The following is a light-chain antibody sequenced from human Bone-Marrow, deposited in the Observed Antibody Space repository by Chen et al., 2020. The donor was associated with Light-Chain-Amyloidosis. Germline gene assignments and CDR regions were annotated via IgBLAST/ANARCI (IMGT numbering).Light chain of an antibody. CDR3: QVLGRSSDRPV. Sequence: SYVLTQPSSVSVAPGQTATIACGGNNIGSTSVHWYQQTPGQAPLLVVYDDSDRPSGIPERLSGSNSGTTDTRTISRVEAGDEADYYCQVLGRSSDRPVFGGGTKLTVL. CDR1: NIGSTS. V-gene: IGLV3-21*02. CDR2: DDS. J-gene: IGLJ3*02.